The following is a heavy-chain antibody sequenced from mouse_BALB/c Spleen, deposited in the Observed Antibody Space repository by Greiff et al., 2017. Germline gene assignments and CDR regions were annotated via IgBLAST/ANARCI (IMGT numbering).Heavy chain of an antibody. CDR3: ARHGLRLRGLFDY. CDR2: ISNGGGST. J-gene: IGHJ2*01. V-gene: IGHV5-12-2*01. D-gene: IGHD1-2*01. CDR1: GFTFSSYT. Sequence: EVQVVESGGGLVQPGGSLKLSCAVSGFTFSSYTMSWVRQTPEKRLEWVAYISNGGGSTYYPDTVKGRFTISRDNAKNTLYLQMSSLKSEDTAMYYCARHGLRLRGLFDYWGQGTTLTVSS.